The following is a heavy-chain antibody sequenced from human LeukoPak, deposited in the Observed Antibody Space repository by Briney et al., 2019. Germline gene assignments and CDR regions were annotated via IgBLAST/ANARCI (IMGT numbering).Heavy chain of an antibody. J-gene: IGHJ5*02. CDR2: ISSSSSTI. V-gene: IGHV3-48*01. D-gene: IGHD4-17*01. CDR1: GFTFSSYG. CDR3: ARVTTVTYNWFDP. Sequence: GGSLRLSCAASGFTFSSYGMTWVRQAPGKGLEWVSYISSSSSTIYYADSVKGRFTISRDNAKNSLYLQLNSLRAEDTAVYYCARVTTVTYNWFDPWGQGTLVTVSS.